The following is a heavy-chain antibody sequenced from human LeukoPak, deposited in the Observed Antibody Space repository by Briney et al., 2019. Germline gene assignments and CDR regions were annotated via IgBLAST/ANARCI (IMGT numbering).Heavy chain of an antibody. D-gene: IGHD3-9*01. J-gene: IGHJ4*02. CDR1: GFTFSSYG. Sequence: PGGSLRLSCAASGFTFSSYGMSWVRQAPGKGLEWVSAISGSGGSTYYADSVKGRFTISRDNSKTTLYLQMISLGAEDTAVYYCAKVGTYDILTGYYSRIDYWGQGNLVTVSS. V-gene: IGHV3-23*01. CDR2: ISGSGGST. CDR3: AKVGTYDILTGYYSRIDY.